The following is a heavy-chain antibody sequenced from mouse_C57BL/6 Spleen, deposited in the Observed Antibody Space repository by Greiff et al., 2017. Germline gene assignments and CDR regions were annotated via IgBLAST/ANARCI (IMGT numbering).Heavy chain of an antibody. J-gene: IGHJ2*01. CDR3: ARHDGYYYFDD. D-gene: IGHD2-3*01. CDR2: ISSGGSYT. CDR1: GFTFSSYG. V-gene: IGHV5-6*02. Sequence: EVKLEESGGDLVKPGGSLKLSCAASGFTFSSYGMSWVRQTPDKRLEWVATISSGGSYTYYPDSVKGRFTISRDNAKNTLYLQMSSLKSEDTAMYYCARHDGYYYFDDWGQGTTLTVSS.